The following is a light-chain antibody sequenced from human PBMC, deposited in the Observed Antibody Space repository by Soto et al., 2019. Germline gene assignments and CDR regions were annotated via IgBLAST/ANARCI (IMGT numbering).Light chain of an antibody. CDR2: EVS. V-gene: IGLV2-23*02. Sequence: QSALTQPASVSGSPGQSITISCTGTSSDVRSYNLVSWYQQHPGKAPKLMIYEVSKRPSGVSNRFSGSKSGNTASLTISGLQAEVEADYYCCSYAGSSTSVVFGGGTKLTVL. CDR3: CSYAGSSTSVV. CDR1: SSDVRSYNL. J-gene: IGLJ2*01.